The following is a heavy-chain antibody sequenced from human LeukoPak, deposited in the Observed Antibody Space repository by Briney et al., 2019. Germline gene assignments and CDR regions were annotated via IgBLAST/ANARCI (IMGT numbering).Heavy chain of an antibody. Sequence: SETLSLTCAVYGGSFSGYYWSWIREPPGKGPEWIGEINHSGSTNYNPSLKSRVTISVDTSKNQFSLRLSSVTAADTAVYYCARRAVAGRRYFDLWGRGTLVTVSS. D-gene: IGHD6-19*01. CDR2: INHSGST. CDR1: GGSFSGYY. CDR3: ARRAVAGRRYFDL. J-gene: IGHJ2*01. V-gene: IGHV4-34*01.